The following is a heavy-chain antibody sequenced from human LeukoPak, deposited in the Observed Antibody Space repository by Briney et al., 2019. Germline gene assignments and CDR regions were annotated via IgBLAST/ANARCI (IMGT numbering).Heavy chain of an antibody. V-gene: IGHV4-31*03. Sequence: SQTLSLTCTVSGGSISSGGYYWSWIRQHPGKGLEWIGYIYYSGSTYYNPSLKSRVTISVDTSKNQFSLKLSSVTAADTAVYYCARLHFDSTYYFDYWGQGTLDTVSS. D-gene: IGHD3-9*01. J-gene: IGHJ4*02. CDR1: GGSISSGGYY. CDR3: ARLHFDSTYYFDY. CDR2: IYYSGST.